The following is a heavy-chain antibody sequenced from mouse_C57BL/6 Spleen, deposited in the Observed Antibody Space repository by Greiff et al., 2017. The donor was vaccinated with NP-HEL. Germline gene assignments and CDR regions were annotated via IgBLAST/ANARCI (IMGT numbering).Heavy chain of an antibody. D-gene: IGHD2-4*01. V-gene: IGHV1-52*01. J-gene: IGHJ1*03. CDR3: EDRYDDGYFDV. CDR2: IYPSDSES. CDR1: GYTFTSYW. Sequence: QVQLQQPGAELVRPGSSVKLSCKASGYTFTSYWMHWVKQRPIQGLEWIGNIYPSDSESPYNQKFKVKATLTLDKSSRTAYMEHSSLTSEDSAVYYCEDRYDDGYFDVWGTGTTVTVSS.